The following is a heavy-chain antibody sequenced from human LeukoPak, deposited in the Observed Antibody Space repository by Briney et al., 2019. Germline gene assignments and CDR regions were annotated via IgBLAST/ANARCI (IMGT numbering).Heavy chain of an antibody. J-gene: IGHJ6*02. CDR1: GFTFNNYG. Sequence: GGSLRLSCAASGFTFNNYGMHWVRQAPGKGLEWMALICYDGSNKYYADSVKGRFTISRDNSKNTLYLQMNSLRAEDTAVYYCSREYFDWSRNYYYGMDVWGQGTTVTVSS. D-gene: IGHD3-9*01. CDR2: ICYDGSNK. V-gene: IGHV3-33*01. CDR3: SREYFDWSRNYYYGMDV.